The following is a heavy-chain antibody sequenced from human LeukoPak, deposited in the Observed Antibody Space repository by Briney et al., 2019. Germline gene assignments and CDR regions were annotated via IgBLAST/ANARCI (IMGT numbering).Heavy chain of an antibody. J-gene: IGHJ5*02. CDR1: GGSISSGDYY. V-gene: IGHV4-30-4*01. CDR3: ARGNYSSSWYGWFDP. Sequence: PSETLSLTCTVSGGSISSGDYYWSWIRQPPGKGLEWIGYIYYSGSTYYNPSLKSRVTISVDTSKNQFSLKLSSVTAADTAVYYCARGNYSSSWYGWFDPWGQGTLVTVSS. D-gene: IGHD6-13*01. CDR2: IYYSGST.